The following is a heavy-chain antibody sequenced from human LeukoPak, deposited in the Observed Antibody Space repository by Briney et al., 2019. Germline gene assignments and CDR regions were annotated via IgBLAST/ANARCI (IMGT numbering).Heavy chain of an antibody. Sequence: PGGSLRLSCAASGFTFDDYAMHWVRQAPGKGLEWVSGISWNSGSIGYADSVKGRFTISRDNAKNSLYLQMNSLRAEDMALYYCAKVSNGYPYYDAFDIWGQGTMVTVSS. V-gene: IGHV3-9*03. CDR2: ISWNSGSI. D-gene: IGHD2-8*01. J-gene: IGHJ3*02. CDR1: GFTFDDYA. CDR3: AKVSNGYPYYDAFDI.